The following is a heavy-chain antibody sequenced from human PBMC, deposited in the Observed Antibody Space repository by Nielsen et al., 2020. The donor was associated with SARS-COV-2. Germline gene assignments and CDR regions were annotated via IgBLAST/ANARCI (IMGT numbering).Heavy chain of an antibody. J-gene: IGHJ5*02. Sequence: GGSLRLSCAASGFTFNNYGMHWVRQAPGKGLEWVAVIWYDGSNKYYADSVKGRFTISRDNSENTLYLQMNSLRAEDTAVYYCAKFGTTSTPSAWGQGTLVTVSA. CDR2: IWYDGSNK. V-gene: IGHV3-33*06. CDR3: AKFGTTSTPSA. CDR1: GFTFNNYG. D-gene: IGHD3-10*01.